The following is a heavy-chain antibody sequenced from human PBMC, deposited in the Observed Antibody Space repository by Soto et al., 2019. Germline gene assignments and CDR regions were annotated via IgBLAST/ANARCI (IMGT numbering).Heavy chain of an antibody. CDR3: TTGVRNDDAFDI. Sequence: GGSLRLSCAASGFTFSNAWMSWVRQAPGKGLERVDRIKSKTDGGTTDYAAPVKGRFTILRDDSKNTLYLQMNSLKTEDTAVYYCTTGVRNDDAFDIWGQDIKVTVSS. V-gene: IGHV3-15*01. J-gene: IGHJ3*02. D-gene: IGHD1-1*01. CDR2: IKSKTDGGTT. CDR1: GFTFSNAW.